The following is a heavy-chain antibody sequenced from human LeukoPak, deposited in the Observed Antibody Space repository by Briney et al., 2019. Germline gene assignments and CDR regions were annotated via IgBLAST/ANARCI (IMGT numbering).Heavy chain of an antibody. CDR1: GYTLTELS. Sequence: ASVKVSCKVSGYTLTELSMHWVRQAPGKGLEWMGGFDPEDGETIYAQKFQGRVTMTEDTSTDTAYMELSSLRSEDTAVYYCARSWEVPDAFDIWGQGTMLTVSS. V-gene: IGHV1-24*01. D-gene: IGHD1-26*01. J-gene: IGHJ3*02. CDR2: FDPEDGET. CDR3: ARSWEVPDAFDI.